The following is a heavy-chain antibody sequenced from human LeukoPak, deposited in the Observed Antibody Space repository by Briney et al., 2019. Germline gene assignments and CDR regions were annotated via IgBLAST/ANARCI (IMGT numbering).Heavy chain of an antibody. CDR1: GFTFRNYA. J-gene: IGHJ4*02. V-gene: IGHV3-23*01. CDR2: ISGSDGRS. Sequence: GGSLRLSCAASGFTFRNYAMSWVRQAPGKGLEWVSAISGSDGRSHYADSVKGRFTTSRDNSKNTLWLQMNSLRAEDAAVYYCAKTAGSNWPFDYWGQGTLVTVSS. D-gene: IGHD6-13*01. CDR3: AKTAGSNWPFDY.